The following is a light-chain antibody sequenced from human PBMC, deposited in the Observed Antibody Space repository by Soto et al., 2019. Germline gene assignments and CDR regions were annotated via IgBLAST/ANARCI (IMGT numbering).Light chain of an antibody. J-gene: IGKJ1*01. Sequence: EIVMTQSPGTLSVSPGERATLSCRASQSVSSNLAWYQQKPGQAPRLLIYGASTRAIGIPDRFSGSRSGTEFTLTISSLQSEDFAVYYCQQYNNWPRTFGQGTKVEIK. V-gene: IGKV3-15*01. CDR3: QQYNNWPRT. CDR1: QSVSSN. CDR2: GAS.